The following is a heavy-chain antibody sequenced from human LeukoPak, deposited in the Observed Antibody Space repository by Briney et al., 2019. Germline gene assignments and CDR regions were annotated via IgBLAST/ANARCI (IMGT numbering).Heavy chain of an antibody. J-gene: IGHJ4*02. CDR1: GYTFTGYY. Sequence: ASVKVSCKASGYTFTGYYIHWVRQAPGQGLEWVGWINPNSAGTRYAQKFQGRVTMTRDTSIATAYMELSSLGADKTAVCYCAREYSSSSSFDYWGERTLVSVSS. CDR3: AREYSSSSSFDY. D-gene: IGHD6-6*01. V-gene: IGHV1-2*02. CDR2: INPNSAGT.